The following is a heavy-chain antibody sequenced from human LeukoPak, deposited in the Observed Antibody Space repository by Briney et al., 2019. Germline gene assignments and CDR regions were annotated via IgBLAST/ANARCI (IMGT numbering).Heavy chain of an antibody. CDR3: ARGETGESHFDY. D-gene: IGHD7-27*01. Sequence: PGGSLRLSCAASGFTFSSYAMHWVRQAPGKGLEWVAVISYDGSNKYYADSVKGRFTISRDNSKNTLFLQMNSLRAEDTAVYYCARGETGESHFDYWGQGTLVTVSS. V-gene: IGHV3-30-3*01. J-gene: IGHJ4*02. CDR1: GFTFSSYA. CDR2: ISYDGSNK.